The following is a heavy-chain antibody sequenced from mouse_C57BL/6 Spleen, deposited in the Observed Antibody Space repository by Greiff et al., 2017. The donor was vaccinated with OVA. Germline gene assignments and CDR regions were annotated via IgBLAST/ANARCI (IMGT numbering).Heavy chain of an antibody. CDR3: ARWLHSLYWYFDV. D-gene: IGHD2-2*01. J-gene: IGHJ1*03. CDR1: GYTFTDYY. Sequence: EVQLQQSGPELVKPGASVKISCKASGYTFTDYYMNWVKQSHGKSLEWIGDINPNNGGTSYNQKFKGKATLTVDKSSSTAYMELRSLTSEDSAVYYCARWLHSLYWYFDVWGTGTTVTVSS. V-gene: IGHV1-26*01. CDR2: INPNNGGT.